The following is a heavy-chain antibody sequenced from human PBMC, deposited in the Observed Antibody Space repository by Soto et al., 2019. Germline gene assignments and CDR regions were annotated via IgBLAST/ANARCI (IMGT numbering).Heavy chain of an antibody. CDR3: VRDDDCGPNSLDL. D-gene: IGHD1-1*01. V-gene: IGHV3-33*01. CDR1: EFTFRNYG. J-gene: IGHJ3*01. CDR2: ILNDGSED. Sequence: QMQLVESGGGVVQPGRSLRLSCAASEFTFRNYGMHWVRQAPGKGLERVALILNDGSEDHNRDSVKGRFTISRDNSRNSLYLQMNSLRDDDTALYYCVRDDDCGPNSLDLWGQGTRVRVSS.